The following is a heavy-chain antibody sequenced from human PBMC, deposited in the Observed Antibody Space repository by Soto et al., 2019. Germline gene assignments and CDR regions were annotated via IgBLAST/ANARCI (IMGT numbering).Heavy chain of an antibody. J-gene: IGHJ5*02. CDR1: GGSISSGGYS. CDR3: ARGIVVVPAAIYWFDP. CDR2: IYHSGST. D-gene: IGHD2-2*01. V-gene: IGHV4-30-2*01. Sequence: ASETLSLTCAVSGGSISSGGYSWSWIRQPPGKGLEWIGYIYHSGSTYYNPSLKSRVTISVDRSKNQFSLKLSSVTAADTAVYYCARGIVVVPAAIYWFDPWGQGTLVTVSS.